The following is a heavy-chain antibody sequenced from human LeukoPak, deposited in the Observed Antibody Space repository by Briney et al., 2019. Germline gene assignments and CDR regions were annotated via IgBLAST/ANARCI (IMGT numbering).Heavy chain of an antibody. V-gene: IGHV3-20*04. CDR2: ISWNGGST. D-gene: IGHD6-19*01. CDR3: ARGDSSGWYFDD. Sequence: GGSLRLSCAAPGLRFDDNGMAWVRQAPGKGLEWVSGISWNGGSTGYADSVKGRFTISRDNAKNSLYLQMNSLRVDDTALYYCARGDSSGWYFDDWGQGTLVTVSS. CDR1: GLRFDDNG. J-gene: IGHJ4*02.